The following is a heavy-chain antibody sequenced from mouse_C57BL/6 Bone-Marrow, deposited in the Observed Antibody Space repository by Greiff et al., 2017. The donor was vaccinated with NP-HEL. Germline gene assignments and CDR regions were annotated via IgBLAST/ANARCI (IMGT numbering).Heavy chain of an antibody. V-gene: IGHV10-1*01. J-gene: IGHJ1*03. D-gene: IGHD2-4*01. CDR1: GFSFNTYA. CDR3: VGRDYDGWYFDV. Sequence: EVQLVESGGGLVQPKGSLKLSCAASGFSFNTYAMNWVRQAPGKGLEWVARIRSKSNNYATYYADSVKDRFTISRDDSESMLYLQMNNLKTEDTAMYYCVGRDYDGWYFDVWGTGTTVTVSS. CDR2: IRSKSNNYAT.